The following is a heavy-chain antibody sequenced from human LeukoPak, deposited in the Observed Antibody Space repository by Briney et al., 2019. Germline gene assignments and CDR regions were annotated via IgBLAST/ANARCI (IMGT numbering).Heavy chain of an antibody. D-gene: IGHD2/OR15-2a*01. V-gene: IGHV3-48*01. CDR1: GFTFSSYS. CDR3: ARVSPYSMAPYYYYGMDV. CDR2: ISSSSSTI. Sequence: GGSLRLACAASGFTFSSYSMNWVRQAPGKGLEWVSYISSSSSTIYYADSVKGRFTISRDNAKNSLYLQMNSMRAEDTAVYYCARVSPYSMAPYYYYGMDVWGQGTTVTVSS. J-gene: IGHJ6*02.